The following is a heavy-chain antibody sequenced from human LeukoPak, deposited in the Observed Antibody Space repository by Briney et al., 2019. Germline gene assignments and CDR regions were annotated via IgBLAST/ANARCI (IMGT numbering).Heavy chain of an antibody. D-gene: IGHD3-10*01. CDR3: ARGAITMVRGVRGYFDY. CDR2: ISSSSSTI. V-gene: IGHV3-48*04. Sequence: GGSLRLSCAASGFTFSSYSMNCGRQAPGKGLEWVSYISSSSSTIYYADSVKGRFTISRDNAKNSLYLQMNSVRAEDTAVYYCARGAITMVRGVRGYFDYWGQGTLVTVSS. CDR1: GFTFSSYS. J-gene: IGHJ4*02.